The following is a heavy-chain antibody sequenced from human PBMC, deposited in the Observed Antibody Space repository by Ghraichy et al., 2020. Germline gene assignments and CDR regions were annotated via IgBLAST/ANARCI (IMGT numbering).Heavy chain of an antibody. D-gene: IGHD2/OR15-2a*01. CDR3: ARDRSKFCNGRTCYLFDN. V-gene: IGHV3-30*03. J-gene: IGHJ4*02. CDR2: TSYEGRSK. Sequence: GGSLRLSCAASGFMFSNYGIHWVRQTPDKGLEWVAITSYEGRSKYYVDSVKGRFTISRDNSQNTIYLQMDSLRVEDTAVYYCARDRSKFCNGRTCYLFDNWGRGTLVTVSS. CDR1: GFMFSNYG.